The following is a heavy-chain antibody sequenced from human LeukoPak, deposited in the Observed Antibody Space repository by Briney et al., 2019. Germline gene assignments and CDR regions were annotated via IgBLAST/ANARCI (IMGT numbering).Heavy chain of an antibody. V-gene: IGHV1-69*05. Sequence: ASVKVSCKASGGTFSSYAISWVRQAPGQGLEWMGGIIPIFGTANYAQKFQGRVTITTDESTSTAYMEQSSLRSEDTAVYYCARAQYSSSWTPYYYYMDVWGKGTTVTVSS. D-gene: IGHD6-13*01. CDR1: GGTFSSYA. J-gene: IGHJ6*03. CDR3: ARAQYSSSWTPYYYYMDV. CDR2: IIPIFGTA.